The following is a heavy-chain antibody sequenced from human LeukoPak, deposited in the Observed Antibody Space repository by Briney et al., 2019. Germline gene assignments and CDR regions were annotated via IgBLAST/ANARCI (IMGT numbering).Heavy chain of an antibody. CDR2: ISSSSSYI. Sequence: GGSLRLSCAASGFTFSSYSMNWVRQAPGKGLEWVSSISSSSSYIYYADSVKGRFTISRDNAKNSLYLQMNSLRAEDTAVYYCARLSVGYSGYQDDYWGQGTLVTVSS. CDR1: GFTFSSYS. V-gene: IGHV3-21*01. D-gene: IGHD5-12*01. J-gene: IGHJ4*02. CDR3: ARLSVGYSGYQDDY.